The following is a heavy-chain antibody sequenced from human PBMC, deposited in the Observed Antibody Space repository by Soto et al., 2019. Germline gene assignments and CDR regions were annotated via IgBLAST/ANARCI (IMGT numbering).Heavy chain of an antibody. V-gene: IGHV1-8*01. D-gene: IGHD6-6*01. CDR2: MNPNSGNT. Sequence: QVQLVQSGAEVKKPGASVKVSCKASGYTFTSYDINWVRQATGQGLEWMGWMNPNSGNTGYAQKFQGRVTMTRNTSISTAYMELSSLKSEDTAVYYCARGLLTSSYGDYYYYMDVWGKGTTVTVSS. J-gene: IGHJ6*03. CDR1: GYTFTSYD. CDR3: ARGLLTSSYGDYYYYMDV.